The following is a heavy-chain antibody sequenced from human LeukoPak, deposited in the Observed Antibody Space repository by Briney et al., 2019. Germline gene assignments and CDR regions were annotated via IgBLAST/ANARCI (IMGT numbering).Heavy chain of an antibody. D-gene: IGHD3-9*01. J-gene: IGHJ3*02. Sequence: GAPLRISCKGSGYSFTSYWVSWVRQMPGKGLEWMGRIDPSDSYTNYSPSFQGHVTISADKSISTAYLQWSSLKASDTAMYYCARRPDYDFLTGYYNSHGAFCIWGQGTMVTVPS. CDR2: IDPSDSYT. V-gene: IGHV5-10-1*01. CDR3: ARRPDYDFLTGYYNSHGAFCI. CDR1: GYSFTSYW.